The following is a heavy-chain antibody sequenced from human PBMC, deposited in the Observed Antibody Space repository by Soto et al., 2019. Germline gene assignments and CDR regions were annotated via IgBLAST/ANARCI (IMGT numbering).Heavy chain of an antibody. CDR1: GFTFTSSA. CDR3: AAGRVTIFGVVPTLGP. CDR2: IVVGSGNT. Sequence: GASVKVSCKASGFTFTSSAVQWVRQARGQRLEWIGWIVVGSGNTNYAQKFQERVTITRDMSTSTAYMELSSLRSEDTAVYYCAAGRVTIFGVVPTLGPWGQGTLVTVSS. D-gene: IGHD3-3*01. V-gene: IGHV1-58*01. J-gene: IGHJ5*02.